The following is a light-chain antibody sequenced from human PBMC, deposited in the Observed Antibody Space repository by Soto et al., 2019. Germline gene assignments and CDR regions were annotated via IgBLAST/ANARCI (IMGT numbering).Light chain of an antibody. Sequence: QSVLTQPPSASETPGQRVTISCSGSSSNIESNYVFWYQQLPGTAPKLLIRTNDQRPSGVPDRFSGSKSGTSASLAISGLRSEDEADYYCAAWDDSLSGYVFGTGTKLTVL. CDR3: AAWDDSLSGYV. CDR2: TND. J-gene: IGLJ1*01. V-gene: IGLV1-47*02. CDR1: SSNIESNY.